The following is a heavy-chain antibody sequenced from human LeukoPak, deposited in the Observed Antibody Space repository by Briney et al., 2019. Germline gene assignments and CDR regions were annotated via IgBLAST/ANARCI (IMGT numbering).Heavy chain of an antibody. CDR2: ISSNGGST. CDR3: VKDLYLSGWSSYFDY. V-gene: IGHV3-64D*06. D-gene: IGHD6-19*01. J-gene: IGHJ4*02. CDR1: GFTFSSCA. Sequence: GGSLRLSCSASGFTFSSCAMHWVRQAPGKGLEYVSAISSNGGSTYYADSVKGRFTISRDNSKNTLYLQMSSLRAEDTAVYYCVKDLYLSGWSSYFDYWGQGTLVTVSS.